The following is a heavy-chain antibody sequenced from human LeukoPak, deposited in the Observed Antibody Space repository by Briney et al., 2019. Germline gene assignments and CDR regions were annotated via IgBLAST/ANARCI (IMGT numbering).Heavy chain of an antibody. CDR3: ARLVIVPAASSFDY. CDR2: IYVDGST. D-gene: IGHD2-2*01. CDR1: GFTFSSYW. J-gene: IGHJ4*02. V-gene: IGHV3-53*01. Sequence: GGSLRLSCAASGFTFSSYWMHWVRQAPGKGLEWVSVIYVDGSTHYADSVKGRFSISRDNSKNTLSLQMNSLRADDTAVYYCARLVIVPAASSFDYWGQGTLVTVSS.